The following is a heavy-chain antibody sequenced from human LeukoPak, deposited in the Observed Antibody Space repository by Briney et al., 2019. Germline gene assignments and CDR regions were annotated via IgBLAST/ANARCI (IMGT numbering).Heavy chain of an antibody. D-gene: IGHD6-13*01. CDR3: ARGRRAYSSSWYYYYYYMDV. V-gene: IGHV4-38-2*02. J-gene: IGHJ6*03. CDR1: GYSISSGYY. CDR2: IYHSGST. Sequence: SETLSLTRTVSGYSISSGYYWGWIRQPPGKGLEWIGSIYHSGSTYYNPSLKSRVTISVDTSKNQFSLKLSSVTAADTAVYYCARGRRAYSSSWYYYYYYMDVWGKGTTVTVSS.